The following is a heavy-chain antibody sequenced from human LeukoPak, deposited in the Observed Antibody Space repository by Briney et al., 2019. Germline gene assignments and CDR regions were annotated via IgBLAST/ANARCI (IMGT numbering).Heavy chain of an antibody. V-gene: IGHV4-59*01. J-gene: IGHJ5*02. Sequence: SETLPLTCTVSGGSISSYYWSWIRQPPGKGLEWIGYIYYSGSTNYNPSLKSRVTISVDTSKNQFSLKLSSVTAADTAVYYCARRNRAMTLSDWFDPWGQGTLVTVSS. CDR2: IYYSGST. D-gene: IGHD2-2*01. CDR3: ARRNRAMTLSDWFDP. CDR1: GGSISSYY.